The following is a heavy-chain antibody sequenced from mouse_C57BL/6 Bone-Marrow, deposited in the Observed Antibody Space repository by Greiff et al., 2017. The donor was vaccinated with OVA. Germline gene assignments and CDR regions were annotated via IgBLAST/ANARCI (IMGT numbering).Heavy chain of an antibody. V-gene: IGHV1-69*01. CDR2: IDPSDSYT. J-gene: IGHJ2*01. CDR1: GYTFTSYW. D-gene: IGHD2-3*01. CDR3: ARSGWLLFFDY. Sequence: QVQLQQPGAELVMPGASVKLSCKASGYTFTSYWMHWVKQRPGQGLEWIGEIDPSDSYTNYNQKFKGKSTLTVDKSSSTAYMQLSSLTSEDSAVYYCARSGWLLFFDYWGQGTTLTVSS.